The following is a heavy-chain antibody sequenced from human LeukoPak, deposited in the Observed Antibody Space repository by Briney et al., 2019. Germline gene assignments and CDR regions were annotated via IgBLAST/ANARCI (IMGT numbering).Heavy chain of an antibody. CDR3: ARKTVGAKNWFDP. CDR1: GFTFSSYE. CDR2: ISPSAGTK. Sequence: PGGSLRLSCAASGFTFSSYEMNWFRQAPGKGLEWVSYISPSAGTKYYADSVKGRFTISRDNAKNSLYLQMNSLRAEDSAVYYCARKTVGAKNWFDPWGQGTLVTVSS. V-gene: IGHV3-48*03. J-gene: IGHJ5*02. D-gene: IGHD1-26*01.